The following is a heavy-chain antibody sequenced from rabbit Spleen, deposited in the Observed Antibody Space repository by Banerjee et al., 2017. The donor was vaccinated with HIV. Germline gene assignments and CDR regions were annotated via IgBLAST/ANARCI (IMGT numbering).Heavy chain of an antibody. CDR2: IDAVFGTT. J-gene: IGHJ4*01. V-gene: IGHV1S7*01. D-gene: IGHD1-1*01. Sequence: QSLEESGGDLVKPGASLTLTCKASGFDFSNYGVSWVRQAPGKGLEWIGYIDAVFGTTYYARWVNGRFTISSHNAQNTLYLQLNSLTVADTATYFCVRGASSSGYYSLWGQGTLVTVS. CDR1: GFDFSNYG. CDR3: VRGASSSGYYSL.